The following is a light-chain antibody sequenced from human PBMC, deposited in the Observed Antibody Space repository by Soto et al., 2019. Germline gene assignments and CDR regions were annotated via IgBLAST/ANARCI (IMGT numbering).Light chain of an antibody. Sequence: DIQMTQSPSTLSASVGDRVTITCRASQSISSWLAWYRQKPGKAPKLLIYDACSLESGVPSRFSGSGSVTEFTLTISSLQPDDFATYYCQQYNSYSSFGQGTKVEI. J-gene: IGKJ1*01. CDR3: QQYNSYSS. CDR2: DAC. V-gene: IGKV1-5*01. CDR1: QSISSW.